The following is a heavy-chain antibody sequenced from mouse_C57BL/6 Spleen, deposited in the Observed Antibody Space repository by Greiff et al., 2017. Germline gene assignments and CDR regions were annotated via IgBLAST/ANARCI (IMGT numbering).Heavy chain of an antibody. D-gene: IGHD1-1*01. Sequence: QVQLQQPGAELVRPGTSVKLSCKASGYTFTSYWMHWVKQRPGQGLEWIGVIDPSDSYTNYNQKFKGKATLTVDTSSSTAFMQLSSLTSEDSAVYYCARKGDYYGSSYGPYYFHYWGQGTTLTVSS. J-gene: IGHJ2*01. CDR1: GYTFTSYW. CDR3: ARKGDYYGSSYGPYYFHY. CDR2: IDPSDSYT. V-gene: IGHV1-59*01.